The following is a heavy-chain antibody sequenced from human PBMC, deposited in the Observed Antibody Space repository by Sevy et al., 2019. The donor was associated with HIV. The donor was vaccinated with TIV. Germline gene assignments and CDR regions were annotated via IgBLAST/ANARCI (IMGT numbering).Heavy chain of an antibody. V-gene: IGHV6-1*01. CDR2: TYYRSKWYN. Sequence: SQTLSLTCAISGDSVSSNSATWNWIRQSPSRGLEWLGRTYYRSKWYNDYAVSVKSRITINLDTSKTQFSLQLNSVTPEDTAVYYCARDLGSSLNWFDPWGQGTLVTVSS. CDR1: GDSVSSNSAT. J-gene: IGHJ5*02. CDR3: ARDLGSSLNWFDP. D-gene: IGHD6-13*01.